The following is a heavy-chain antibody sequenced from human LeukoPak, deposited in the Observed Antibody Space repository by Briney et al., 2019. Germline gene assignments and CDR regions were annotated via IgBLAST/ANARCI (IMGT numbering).Heavy chain of an antibody. CDR1: GGSFSGYY. J-gene: IGHJ5*02. D-gene: IGHD3-10*01. V-gene: IGHV4-34*01. Sequence: SETLSLTCAVYGGSFSGYYWSWIRQPPGKGLEWIGEINHSGSTNYNPSLKSRVTISVDTSKNQFSLKLSSVTAADTAVYYCARHVHYGSGSFNWFDPWGQGTLVTVSS. CDR2: INHSGST. CDR3: ARHVHYGSGSFNWFDP.